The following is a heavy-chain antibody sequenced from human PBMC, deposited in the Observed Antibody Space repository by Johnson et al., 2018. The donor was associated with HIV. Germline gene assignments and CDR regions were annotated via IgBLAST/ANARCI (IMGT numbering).Heavy chain of an antibody. CDR2: LSSGGST. J-gene: IGHJ3*02. CDR3: SRDSHDGWGSSDGFDI. CDR1: GFTFSSYA. Sequence: VQLVESGGGVVQPGTSLILSCAASGFTFSSYAMHWVRQAPGKGLEWVSVLSSGGSTYYAAFVKEGFIISRDNSKNTPYLQMNNLRAEDTAVYYWSRDSHDGWGSSDGFDIWGQGTMVIVPS. D-gene: IGHD3-16*01. V-gene: IGHV3-66*01.